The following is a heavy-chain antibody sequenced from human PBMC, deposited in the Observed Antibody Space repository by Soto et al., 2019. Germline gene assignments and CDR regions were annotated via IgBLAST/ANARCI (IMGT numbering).Heavy chain of an antibody. CDR1: GGTFSSYA. J-gene: IGHJ3*02. V-gene: IGHV1-69*13. Sequence: GASVKVSCKASGGTFSSYAISWVRQAPGQGLEWMGGIIPIFGTANYAQKFQGRVTITADESTSTAYMELSSLRSEDTAVYYCARDLVGYYGSGSYYNAFDIWGQGTMVTVSS. CDR2: IIPIFGTA. D-gene: IGHD3-10*01. CDR3: ARDLVGYYGSGSYYNAFDI.